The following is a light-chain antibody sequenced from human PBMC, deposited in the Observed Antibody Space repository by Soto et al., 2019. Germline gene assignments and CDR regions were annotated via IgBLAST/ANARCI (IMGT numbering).Light chain of an antibody. CDR1: QSISSW. Sequence: DIQMTQSPSTLSASVGDRVTITCRASQSISSWLAWYQQKPGKAPKLLIYKASSLESGVPSRLSGSGSGTDFTLTISSLQPEDFATDVCQQRYSRPRTFGQGTKVDIK. CDR2: KAS. J-gene: IGKJ1*01. V-gene: IGKV1-5*03. CDR3: QQRYSRPRT.